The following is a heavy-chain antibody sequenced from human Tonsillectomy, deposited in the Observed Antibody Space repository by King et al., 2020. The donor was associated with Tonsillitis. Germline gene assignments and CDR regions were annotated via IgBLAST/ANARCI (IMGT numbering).Heavy chain of an antibody. CDR1: GFTFSSYA. V-gene: IGHV3-30-3*01. J-gene: IGHJ4*02. CDR2: ITYDGSNK. Sequence: VQLVESGGGVVQPGRSLRLSCAASGFTFSSYAMHWVRQAPGKGLEWVAVITYDGSNKYYADSVKGRFTISRDNSKNTLYLQMNSLRAEDTAVYYCASSTRQNLYCGQGTLVTVSS. CDR3: ASSTRQNLY.